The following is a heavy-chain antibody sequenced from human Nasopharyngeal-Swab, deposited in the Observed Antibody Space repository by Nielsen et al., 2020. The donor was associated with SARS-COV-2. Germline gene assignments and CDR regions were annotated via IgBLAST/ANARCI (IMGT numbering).Heavy chain of an antibody. CDR1: GGSISSSSYY. J-gene: IGHJ3*02. D-gene: IGHD3-10*01. Sequence: GSLRLSCTVSGGSISSSSYYWSWIRQPPGKGLEWIGEINHSGSTNYNPSLKNRVTISVDTSKNQFSLKLSSVTAADTAVYYCARDVVLLWFGELLQGRRAFDIWGQGTMVTVSS. CDR2: INHSGST. V-gene: IGHV4-39*07. CDR3: ARDVVLLWFGELLQGRRAFDI.